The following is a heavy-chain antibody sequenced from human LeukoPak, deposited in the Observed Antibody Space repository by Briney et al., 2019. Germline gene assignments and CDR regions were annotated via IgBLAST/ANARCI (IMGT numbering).Heavy chain of an antibody. J-gene: IGHJ4*02. CDR1: EFTFSGSA. Sequence: GGSLRLSCAASEFTFSGSAMHWVRQASGKGLEWVGRIRSKANSYATAYAASVKGRFTISRDDSKNTAYLQMDSLKTEDTAVYYCTTPLTIFGVVIDDYWGQGTLVTVSS. D-gene: IGHD3-3*01. CDR2: IRSKANSYAT. CDR3: TTPLTIFGVVIDDY. V-gene: IGHV3-73*01.